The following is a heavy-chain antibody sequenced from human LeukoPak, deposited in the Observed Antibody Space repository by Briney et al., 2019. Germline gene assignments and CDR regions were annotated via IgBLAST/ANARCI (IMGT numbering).Heavy chain of an antibody. J-gene: IGHJ4*02. CDR1: GGSISDYH. CDR3: ARDGVAGGFDY. V-gene: IGHV4-59*12. CDR2: IHYSGIT. D-gene: IGHD6-19*01. Sequence: KPSETLSLTCTVSGGSISDYHGSWIRQPPGKGLEWIGYIHYSGITNHNPSLESRVTMSLNTSKSQISLKLNSVTAADTAVYYCARDGVAGGFDYCEQRSLVTVSS.